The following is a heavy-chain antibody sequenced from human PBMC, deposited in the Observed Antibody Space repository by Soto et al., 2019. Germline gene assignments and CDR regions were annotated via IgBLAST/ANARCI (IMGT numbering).Heavy chain of an antibody. J-gene: IGHJ3*02. V-gene: IGHV1-69*06. CDR3: ARDKETRSHAFDI. Sequence: GASVKVSCKASGGTFSSHAISWVRQAPGQGLEWMGGIIPIFGTANYAQKFQGRVTITADKSTSTAYMELSSLRSEDTAVYYCARDKETRSHAFDIWGQGTMVTVSS. CDR1: GGTFSSHA. CDR2: IIPIFGTA.